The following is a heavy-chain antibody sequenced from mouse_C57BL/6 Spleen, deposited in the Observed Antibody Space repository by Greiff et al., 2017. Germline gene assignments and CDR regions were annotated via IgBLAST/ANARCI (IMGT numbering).Heavy chain of an antibody. CDR3: ARNRFTTVGEAYVMDA. CDR2: IYPGSGST. V-gene: IGHV1-55*01. Sequence: VQLQQPGAELVKPGASVKMSCKASGYTFTSYWITWVKQRPGQGLEWIGDIYPGSGSTNYNEKFKSKATLTVDTSSSTAYMQLSSLTSEDSAVYSWARNRFTTVGEAYVMDAGGQGPSPPVSS. D-gene: IGHD1-1*01. J-gene: IGHJ4*01. CDR1: GYTFTSYW.